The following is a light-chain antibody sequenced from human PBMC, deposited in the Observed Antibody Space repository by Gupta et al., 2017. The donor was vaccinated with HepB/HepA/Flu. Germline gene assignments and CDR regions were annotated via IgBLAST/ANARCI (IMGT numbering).Light chain of an antibody. CDR3: CSFGHSGTVV. V-gene: IGLV2-23*02. CDR1: SSDVGTYNL. Sequence: QSALTQPASVSGSPGQSITISCTGTSSDVGTYNLVSWYQQYPGKVPKVMIYQVSQRPSGVSDRFSGSKSGNTASLTISGLQAEDEADYYCCSFGHSGTVVFGGGTKLTVL. J-gene: IGLJ2*01. CDR2: QVS.